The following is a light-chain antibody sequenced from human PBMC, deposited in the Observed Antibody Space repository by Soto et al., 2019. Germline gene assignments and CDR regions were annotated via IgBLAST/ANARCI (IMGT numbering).Light chain of an antibody. CDR3: SSYTRSSTL. CDR1: SSDVGGYKY. J-gene: IGLJ2*01. V-gene: IGLV2-14*01. Sequence: QSAMTQPAWVSGSPGQSITISCTGTSSDVGGYKYVSWYQQHPGKAPKLMIYEVRNRPSGVSNRFSGSKSGNTASLTISGLQAEDEADYYCSSYTRSSTLFGGGTKVTVL. CDR2: EVR.